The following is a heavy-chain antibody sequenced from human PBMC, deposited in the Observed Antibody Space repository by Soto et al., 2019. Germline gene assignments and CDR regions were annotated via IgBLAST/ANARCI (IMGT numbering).Heavy chain of an antibody. D-gene: IGHD2-2*01. CDR1: GYSFTSYW. Sequence: SGESLKISCKGSGYSFTSYWIGWVRQMPGKGLEWMGIIYPGDSDTRYSPSFQGQVTISADKSISTAYLQWSSLKASDTAMYYCARGAGPVVPAAMIHYYYYYGMDVWGQGTTVTVSS. J-gene: IGHJ6*02. V-gene: IGHV5-51*01. CDR3: ARGAGPVVPAAMIHYYYYYGMDV. CDR2: IYPGDSDT.